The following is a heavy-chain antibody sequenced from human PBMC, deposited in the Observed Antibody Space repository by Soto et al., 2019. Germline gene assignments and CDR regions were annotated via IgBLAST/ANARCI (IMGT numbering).Heavy chain of an antibody. CDR2: ISSGRVTT. CDR3: ARGGAGHPDY. Sequence: EVHLVHSGGGLVQPGGSLRLSCVASGFTFSSYGMNWVRQAPGKGLEWVSYISSGRVTTNYADSVKGRFTISRDNAKSSLYLQLNSLRDDDTAVYYCARGGAGHPDYWGQGTLVIVSS. D-gene: IGHD6-13*01. J-gene: IGHJ4*02. CDR1: GFTFSSYG. V-gene: IGHV3-48*02.